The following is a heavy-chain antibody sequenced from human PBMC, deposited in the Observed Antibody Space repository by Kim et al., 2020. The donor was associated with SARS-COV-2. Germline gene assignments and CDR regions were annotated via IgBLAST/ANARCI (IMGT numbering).Heavy chain of an antibody. CDR3: ARETSRGDDAFDI. CDR1: GASLNNFY. CDR2: INHRGST. V-gene: IGHV4-34*01. Sequence: LETLSLTCAVYGASLNNFYWSWLRQSPGTGLEWIAEINHRGSTNYNPSLKSRVTISADTSKSQFSLKVNSVTVADTAVYYCARETSRGDDAFDIWGHETMVTVSS. D-gene: IGHD3-10*01. J-gene: IGHJ3*02.